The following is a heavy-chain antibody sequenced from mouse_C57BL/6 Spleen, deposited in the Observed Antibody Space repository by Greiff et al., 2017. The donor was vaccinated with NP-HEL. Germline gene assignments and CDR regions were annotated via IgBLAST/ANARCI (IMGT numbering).Heavy chain of an antibody. V-gene: IGHV1-59*01. J-gene: IGHJ4*01. D-gene: IGHD1-1*01. CDR3: ARRGSSYGYAMDY. CDR1: GYTFTSYW. CDR2: IDPSDSYT. Sequence: QVQLQRPGAELVRPGTSVKLSCKASGYTFTSYWMHWVKQRPGQGLEWIGVIDPSDSYTNYNQKFKGKATLTVDTSSSTAYMQLSSLTSEDSAVYYCARRGSSYGYAMDYLGQGASVTVAS.